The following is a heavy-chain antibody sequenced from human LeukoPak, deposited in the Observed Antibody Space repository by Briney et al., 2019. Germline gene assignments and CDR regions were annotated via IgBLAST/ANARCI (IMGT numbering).Heavy chain of an antibody. CDR2: ISEAGGRT. J-gene: IGHJ4*02. V-gene: IGHV3-23*01. Sequence: PGGSLRLSCAVSGITLSNYGMTWVRQAPGKGMEWVAGISEAGGRTKYADSVKGRFTTSRDNPKNTLYLQMNSLRAEDTAVYFCAKRGVVIRVILVGFHKEAYYFDSWGQGALVTVSS. CDR1: GITLSNYG. CDR3: AKRGVVIRVILVGFHKEAYYFDS. D-gene: IGHD3-22*01.